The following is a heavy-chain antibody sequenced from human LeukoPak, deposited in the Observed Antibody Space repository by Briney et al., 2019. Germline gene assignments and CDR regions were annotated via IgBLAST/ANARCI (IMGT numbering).Heavy chain of an antibody. CDR1: GSTFSSYA. CDR3: ARVRPPPLGITIFGVVTPHRDAFDI. D-gene: IGHD3-3*01. Sequence: EASVKVSCKASGSTFSSYAISWVRQAPGQGLEWMGGIIPIFGTANYAQKFQGRVTITTDESTSTAYMELSSLRSEDTAVYYCARVRPPPLGITIFGVVTPHRDAFDIWGQGTMITVSS. CDR2: IIPIFGTA. J-gene: IGHJ3*02. V-gene: IGHV1-69*05.